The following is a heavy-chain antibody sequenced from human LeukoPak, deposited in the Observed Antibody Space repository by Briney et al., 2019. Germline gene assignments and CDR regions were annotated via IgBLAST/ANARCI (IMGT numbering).Heavy chain of an antibody. Sequence: SETLSLTCTGSGGSISIYYWNWIRQPAGKGLGWIGRIFTSGITNYYPSLKSRVTMSVDTCKNQFSLNLSSVTAADTAVYYCARESSGNYYNPLGYMAVWGKGTTVTVSS. V-gene: IGHV4-4*07. CDR1: GGSISIYY. J-gene: IGHJ6*03. CDR2: IFTSGIT. D-gene: IGHD3-10*01. CDR3: ARESSGNYYNPLGYMAV.